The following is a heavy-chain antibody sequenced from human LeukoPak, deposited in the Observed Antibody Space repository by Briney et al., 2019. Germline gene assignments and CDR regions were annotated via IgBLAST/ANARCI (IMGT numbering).Heavy chain of an antibody. CDR2: INHSGST. Sequence: SETLSLTCAVYGGSFGGYYWSWIRQPPGKGLEWIGEINHSGSTNYNPSLKSRVTISVDTSKNQFSLKLSSVTAADTAVYYCARQRPRNIVVRRGGWFDPWGQGTLVTVSS. D-gene: IGHD2-2*01. J-gene: IGHJ5*02. V-gene: IGHV4-34*01. CDR3: ARQRPRNIVVRRGGWFDP. CDR1: GGSFGGYY.